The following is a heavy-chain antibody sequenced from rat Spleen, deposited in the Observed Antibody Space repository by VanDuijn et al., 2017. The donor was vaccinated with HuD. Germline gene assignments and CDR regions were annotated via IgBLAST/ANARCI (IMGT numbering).Heavy chain of an antibody. J-gene: IGHJ2*01. CDR1: GFSLINYS. D-gene: IGHD2-1*01. CDR2: MWRSGST. CDR3: VRSTYDYFGY. V-gene: IGHV2-45*01. Sequence: QVQLMESGPGLVQPSETLSLTCTVSGFSLINYSVHWVRQPPGKGLEWVGVMWRSGSTEYNSALKSRLSISRDTSKNQVFLKMNSLRSEDTAAYYCVRSTYDYFGYWGQGVLVTVSS.